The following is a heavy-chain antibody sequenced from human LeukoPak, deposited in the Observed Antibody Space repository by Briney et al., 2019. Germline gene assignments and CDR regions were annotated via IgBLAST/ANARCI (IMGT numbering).Heavy chain of an antibody. V-gene: IGHV3-74*01. CDR3: AREAATARVFFDY. CDR2: INSDGSYI. D-gene: IGHD6-25*01. J-gene: IGHJ4*02. CDR1: GFTFSSCW. Sequence: GGSLRLSCAASGFTFSSCWMHWVRQAPGKGLVWVSRINSDGSYISYADSVKGRFTISRDNAKNTLYLQMNSLRAEDTAVYYCAREAATARVFFDYWGQGTLVTVSS.